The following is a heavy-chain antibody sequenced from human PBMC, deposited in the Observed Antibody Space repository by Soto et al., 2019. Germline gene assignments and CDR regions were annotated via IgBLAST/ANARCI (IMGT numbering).Heavy chain of an antibody. D-gene: IGHD2-15*01. CDR1: GGSFSGYY. V-gene: IGHV4-34*01. Sequence: PSENPYLTSAVYGGSFSGYYWSWIRQPPGKGLEWIGEINHSGSTNYNPSLKSRVTISVDTSKNQFSLKLSSVTAADTALYYCARGAKSRCFSGGSCHPDLFALWGQGTLVTVSS. J-gene: IGHJ4*02. CDR3: ARGAKSRCFSGGSCHPDLFAL. CDR2: INHSGST.